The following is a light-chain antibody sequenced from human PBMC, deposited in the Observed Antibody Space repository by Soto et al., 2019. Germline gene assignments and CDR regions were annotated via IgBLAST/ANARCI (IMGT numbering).Light chain of an antibody. Sequence: ELFVTQPLATLAASPGRRTPLSCRASQYISKYLAWYQQRPGQAPRLLIYDASTRATGIPDRFSGSGSGTEFTLTISSLQSEDFAVYYCQQYNNWPRTFGQGTKVDIK. CDR3: QQYNNWPRT. CDR2: DAS. V-gene: IGKV3-15*01. CDR1: QYISKY. J-gene: IGKJ1*01.